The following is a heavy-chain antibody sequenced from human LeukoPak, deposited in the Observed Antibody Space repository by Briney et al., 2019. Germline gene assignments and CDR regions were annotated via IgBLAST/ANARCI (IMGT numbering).Heavy chain of an antibody. J-gene: IGHJ4*02. CDR3: AKDPFVFRYFDY. D-gene: IGHD2-21*01. CDR2: ISGSGGST. Sequence: GGSLRLSCAASGFTFRSYAMSWVRQAPGKGLKWVSAISGSGGSTYYADSVKGRFTISRDNSENTLYLQMNSLRAEDTAVYYCAKDPFVFRYFDYWGQGTLVTVSS. CDR1: GFTFRSYA. V-gene: IGHV3-23*01.